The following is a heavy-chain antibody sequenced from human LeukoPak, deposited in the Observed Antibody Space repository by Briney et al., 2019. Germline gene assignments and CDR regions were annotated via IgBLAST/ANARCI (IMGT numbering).Heavy chain of an antibody. V-gene: IGHV3-23*01. CDR1: GFTFSTDA. CDR3: AREFKVGTTTLSFDI. D-gene: IGHD1-26*01. J-gene: IGHJ3*02. CDR2: ISDNGGGT. Sequence: GGSLRLSCAASGFTFSTDAITWVRQAPGQGLEWVSAISDNGGGTYYADSAKGRFTVSRDNSKSTLYLQMNSLRAEDTAVYYCAREFKVGTTTLSFDIWGQGTMVTVSS.